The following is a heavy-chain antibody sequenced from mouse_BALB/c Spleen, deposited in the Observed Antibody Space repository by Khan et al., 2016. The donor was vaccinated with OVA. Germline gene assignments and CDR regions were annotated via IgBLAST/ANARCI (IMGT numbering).Heavy chain of an antibody. CDR1: GYTFTSYT. Sequence: QVQLKQSGAELARPGASVKMSCKASGYTFTSYTIHWIKLRPGQGLEWIGYINPSNGYTNYNQKFKDKATLTADKSSTTAYMQLSSLTSDDSAVYYCVRDGAYYRSGGCFAYWGQGTLVTVSA. D-gene: IGHD2-14*01. J-gene: IGHJ3*01. CDR3: VRDGAYYRSGGCFAY. V-gene: IGHV1-4*01. CDR2: INPSNGYT.